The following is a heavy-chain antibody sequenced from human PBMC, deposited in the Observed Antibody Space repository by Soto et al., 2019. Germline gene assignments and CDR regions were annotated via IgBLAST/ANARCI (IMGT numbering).Heavy chain of an antibody. Sequence: SETLSLTCAVYGGSFSGYYWSWIRQPPGKGLEWIGEINHSGSTNYNPSLKSRVTISVDTSKNQFSLKLSSVTAADTAVYYCARNREVRLFYYWGQGTLVTVSS. CDR1: GGSFSGYY. J-gene: IGHJ4*02. CDR3: ARNREVRLFYY. V-gene: IGHV4-34*01. CDR2: INHSGST. D-gene: IGHD3-3*01.